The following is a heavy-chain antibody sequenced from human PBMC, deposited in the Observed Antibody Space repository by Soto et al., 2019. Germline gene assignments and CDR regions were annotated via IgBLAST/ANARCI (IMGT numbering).Heavy chain of an antibody. CDR1: GGSFSGYY. CDR3: ARGRPQKGGYCSSTSCYSYYYYYMDV. Sequence: SETLSLTCAVYGGSFSGYYWSWIRQPPGKGLEWIGEINHSGSTNYNPSLKSRVTISVDTSKNQFSLKLSSVTAADTAVYYCARGRPQKGGYCSSTSCYSYYYYYMDVWGKGTTVTVSS. J-gene: IGHJ6*03. V-gene: IGHV4-34*01. CDR2: INHSGST. D-gene: IGHD2-2*01.